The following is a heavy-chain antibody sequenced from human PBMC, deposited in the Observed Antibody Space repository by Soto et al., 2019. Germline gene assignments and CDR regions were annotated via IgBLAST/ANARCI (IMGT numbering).Heavy chain of an antibody. J-gene: IGHJ5*02. CDR1: GYTFTSYY. D-gene: IGHD3-16*01. V-gene: IGHV1-46*01. CDR2: INPSGGST. CDR3: ARDSYTETPPWFDP. Sequence: QVQLVQSGAEVKKPGASVKVSCKASGYTFTSYYMHWVRQAPGQGLEWMGIINPSGGSTSYAQTFQGRVTIARDTSTSRVYMELSSLRSEDTAVYYCARDSYTETPPWFDPWGQGSLVTVSS.